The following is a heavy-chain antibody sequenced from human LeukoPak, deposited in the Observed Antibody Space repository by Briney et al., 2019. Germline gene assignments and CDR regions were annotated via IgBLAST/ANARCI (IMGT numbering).Heavy chain of an antibody. V-gene: IGHV3-66*01. D-gene: IGHD2-15*01. CDR2: IYRDDKL. CDR3: ARDHCSGGSCHGHSDY. Sequence: GRSLSLSRPAYGSSVSVNYMNWVRQAAGKGLEWDSFIYRDDKLYYADSVKGRFTISRDVSKNTLYLQMNSLRAEATAVYYCARDHCSGGSCHGHSDYWGQGTLVTVSS. J-gene: IGHJ4*02. CDR1: GSSVSVNY.